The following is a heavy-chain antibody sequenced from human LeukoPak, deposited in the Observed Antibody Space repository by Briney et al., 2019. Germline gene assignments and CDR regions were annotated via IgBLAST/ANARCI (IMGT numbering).Heavy chain of an antibody. J-gene: IGHJ4*02. CDR3: ARANRYAGGDRHFDY. Sequence: SETLSLTCTVSGGSISSYSWSWIRQPPGKGLEWIAYIYDSGSTNYNPSLKSRVTISLDTSKNQFSLKLGSVTAADTAVYYCARANRYAGGDRHFDYWGQGTLVTVSS. CDR2: IYDSGST. CDR1: GGSISSYS. V-gene: IGHV4-59*01. D-gene: IGHD1-14*01.